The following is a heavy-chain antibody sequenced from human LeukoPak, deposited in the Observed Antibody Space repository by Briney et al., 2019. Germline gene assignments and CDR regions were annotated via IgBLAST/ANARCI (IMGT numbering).Heavy chain of an antibody. CDR3: AKDTYYYDSSGYLDY. D-gene: IGHD3-22*01. J-gene: IGHJ4*02. CDR2: IRYDGSNK. Sequence: GGSLRLSCAASGFTFLSYGMHWVRQAPGKGLEWVAFIRYDGSNKYYADSVKGRFTISRDNSKNTLYLQMNSLRAEDTAVYYCAKDTYYYDSSGYLDYWGQGTLVTVSS. CDR1: GFTFLSYG. V-gene: IGHV3-30*02.